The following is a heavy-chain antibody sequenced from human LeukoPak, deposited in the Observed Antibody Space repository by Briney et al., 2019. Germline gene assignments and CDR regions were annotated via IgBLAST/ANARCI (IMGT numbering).Heavy chain of an antibody. V-gene: IGHV4-34*01. D-gene: IGHD6-19*01. CDR1: GGSFSGYY. Sequence: SETLSLTCAVYGGSFSGYYGSWIRQPPGKGLEWIGEINLSGSTNYNPSLTSRVPISVDPSKNQFSLKLSSVTAADPAVYYCARGPGQWLVRYFDYWGQGTLATVSS. CDR3: ARGPGQWLVRYFDY. CDR2: INLSGST. J-gene: IGHJ4*02.